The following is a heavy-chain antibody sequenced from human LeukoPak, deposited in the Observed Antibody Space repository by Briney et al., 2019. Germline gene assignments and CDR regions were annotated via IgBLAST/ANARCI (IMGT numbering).Heavy chain of an antibody. D-gene: IGHD1-26*01. V-gene: IGHV3-74*01. J-gene: IGHJ4*02. CDR1: GFTVSSNY. Sequence: PGGSLRLSCAASGFTVSSNYMSWVRQAPGKGLVWVSRINSDGSTTSYADSVKGRFTISRDNAKNTLYLQMNSLRAEDTAVYYCARVSVGAYYFDYWGQGTLVTVSS. CDR3: ARVSVGAYYFDY. CDR2: INSDGSTT.